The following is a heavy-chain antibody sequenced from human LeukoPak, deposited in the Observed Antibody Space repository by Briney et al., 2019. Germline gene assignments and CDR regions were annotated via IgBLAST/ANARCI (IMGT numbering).Heavy chain of an antibody. J-gene: IGHJ4*02. CDR1: GFTFSSYS. CDR3: AKDLSPGPD. CDR2: ISSSSSYI. Sequence: PGGSLRLSCAASGFTFSSYSMNWVRQAPGKGLEWVSSISSSSSYIYYADSVKGRFTISRDNSKNTLFLQMSSLRAEDTAVYYCAKDLSPGPDWGQGTLVTVSS. V-gene: IGHV3-21*04.